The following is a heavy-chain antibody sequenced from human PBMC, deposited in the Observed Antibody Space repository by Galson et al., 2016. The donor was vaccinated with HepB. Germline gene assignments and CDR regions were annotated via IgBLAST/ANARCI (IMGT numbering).Heavy chain of an antibody. J-gene: IGHJ4*02. Sequence: SETLSLTCYVSGTSISETRYHWGWVRQPPGKGLEWIGSIYYNGDPFYKSSLTSRITVSMAASNTQFSLTLTSVTAADTGVYYCGRHWDRIGYFDYWGQGALVTVSS. CDR1: GTSISETRYH. CDR3: GRHWDRIGYFDY. V-gene: IGHV4-39*01. D-gene: IGHD3-3*01. CDR2: IYYNGDP.